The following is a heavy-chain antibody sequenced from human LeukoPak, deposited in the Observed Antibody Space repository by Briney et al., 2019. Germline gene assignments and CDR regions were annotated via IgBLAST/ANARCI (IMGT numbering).Heavy chain of an antibody. CDR1: GYTFTSYG. V-gene: IGHV1-69*04. Sequence: SVKVSCKASGYTFTSYGISWVRQTPGQGLEWMGRIIPILGIANYAQKFQGRVTITADKSTSTAYMELSSLRSEDTAVYYCARDRRNYDILTGPDDYWGQGTLVTVSS. J-gene: IGHJ4*02. D-gene: IGHD3-9*01. CDR3: ARDRRNYDILTGPDDY. CDR2: IIPILGIA.